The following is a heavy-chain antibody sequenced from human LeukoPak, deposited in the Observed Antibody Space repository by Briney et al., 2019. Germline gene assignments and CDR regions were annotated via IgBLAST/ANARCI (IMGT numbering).Heavy chain of an antibody. Sequence: PGGSLRLSCAASGFTFSSYWMSWVRQAPGKGLEWVANIKEDGSEKHYVDSVKGRFTISRDNAKNSLYLQMNSLRAEDTAVYYCAGPLSTRYDAFDIWGQGTMVTVSS. CDR3: AGPLSTRYDAFDI. CDR2: IKEDGSEK. V-gene: IGHV3-7*01. J-gene: IGHJ3*02. CDR1: GFTFSSYW. D-gene: IGHD2-2*01.